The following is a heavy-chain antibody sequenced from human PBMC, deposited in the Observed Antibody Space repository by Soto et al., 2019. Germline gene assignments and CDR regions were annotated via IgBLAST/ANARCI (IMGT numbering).Heavy chain of an antibody. J-gene: IGHJ4*02. CDR2: INPNSGGT. CDR3: ARGAVAGLVYFDY. Sequence: ASVKVSCKASGYTFTGYYMHWVRQAPGQGLEWMGWINPNSGGTNYAQKFQGWVTMTRDTSISTAYMELSRLRSDDTAVYYCARGAVAGLVYFDYWGPGTLVTVSS. V-gene: IGHV1-2*04. CDR1: GYTFTGYY. D-gene: IGHD6-19*01.